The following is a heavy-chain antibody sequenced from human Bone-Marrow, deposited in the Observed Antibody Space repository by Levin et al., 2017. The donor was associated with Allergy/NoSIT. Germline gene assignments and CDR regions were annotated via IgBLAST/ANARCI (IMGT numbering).Heavy chain of an antibody. J-gene: IGHJ4*02. D-gene: IGHD3-10*01. Sequence: PGGSLRLSCAASGFTFSSYTMNWVRQAPGKGLEWVASISHSSSFIYYGESLKGRFTISRDNAKNSMYLQMNNLRAEDTAVYYCARDWYPLRGQSLDYFDYWGQGTLVTVSS. CDR1: GFTFSSYT. CDR3: ARDWYPLRGQSLDYFDY. CDR2: ISHSSSFI. V-gene: IGHV3-21*01.